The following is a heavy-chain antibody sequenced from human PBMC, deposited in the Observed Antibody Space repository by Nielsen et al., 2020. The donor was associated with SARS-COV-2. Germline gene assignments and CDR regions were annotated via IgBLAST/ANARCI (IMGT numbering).Heavy chain of an antibody. CDR3: ARQPRSIISNWFDP. CDR2: IAPTDSHT. CDR1: GFSFTNYL. D-gene: IGHD1-14*01. Sequence: KVSCKSSGFSFTNYLISSVRQMRGKGLEWMGNIAPTDSHTNYSPSFQGHVTIPADKSITTAYLQWSSLEASDSAMYYCARQPRSIISNWFDPWGQGTLVTVST. J-gene: IGHJ5*02. V-gene: IGHV5-10-1*01.